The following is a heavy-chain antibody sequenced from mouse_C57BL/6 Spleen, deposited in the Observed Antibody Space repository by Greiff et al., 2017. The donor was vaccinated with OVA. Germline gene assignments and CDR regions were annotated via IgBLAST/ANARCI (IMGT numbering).Heavy chain of an antibody. CDR2: ILPGSGST. V-gene: IGHV1-9*01. CDR3: ARKGDYDEGYYFDY. Sequence: VKLQESGAELMKPGASVKLSCKATGYTFTGYWIEWVKQRPGHGLEWIGEILPGSGSTNYNGKFKGKATFTADTSSNTAYMQLSSLTTEDSAIYYCARKGDYDEGYYFDYWGKGTTLTVSS. CDR1: GYTFTGYW. J-gene: IGHJ2*01. D-gene: IGHD2-4*01.